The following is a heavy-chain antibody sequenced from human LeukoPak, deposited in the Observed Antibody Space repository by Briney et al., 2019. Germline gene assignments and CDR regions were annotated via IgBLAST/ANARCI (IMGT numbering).Heavy chain of an antibody. D-gene: IGHD6-13*01. Sequence: PGGSLRLSCAASGFTFSNYGMHWVRQAPGKGLEWVAVISFDGSNKYYADSVKGRFTISRDNSKNTLYLEMNSLRVEDTAVYYCAKGYGQQLVNNWFDPWGQGTLVTVSS. V-gene: IGHV3-30*18. CDR2: ISFDGSNK. CDR1: GFTFSNYG. CDR3: AKGYGQQLVNNWFDP. J-gene: IGHJ5*02.